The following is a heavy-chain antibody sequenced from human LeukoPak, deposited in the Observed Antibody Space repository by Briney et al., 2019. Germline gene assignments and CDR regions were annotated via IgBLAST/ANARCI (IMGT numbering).Heavy chain of an antibody. J-gene: IGHJ4*02. D-gene: IGHD2-2*01. CDR3: ASYGEDHAPGDC. CDR1: GFTFSNHW. Sequence: PGGSLRLSCAASGFTFSNHWMSWVRQAPGKGLEWVAKIKEDGSEKHHVDSVKGRFTISRDNAQNSLYLQMNSLRDEDTAVYYYASYGEDHAPGDCWGQGTLVTVSS. V-gene: IGHV3-7*01. CDR2: IKEDGSEK.